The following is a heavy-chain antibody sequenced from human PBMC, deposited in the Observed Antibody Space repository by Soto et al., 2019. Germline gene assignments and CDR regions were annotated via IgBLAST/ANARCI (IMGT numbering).Heavy chain of an antibody. V-gene: IGHV4-31*03. CDR3: ERDVDGEPPDY. J-gene: IGHJ4*02. Sequence: PSETLSLTCTVSGASISRGGYSWSWFRQHPGKGLEWIGYMFYSGTAHYNPSLQSRVTFSLGSFNNHFSLNLTSVTVADSAVYYCERDVDGEPPDYWGPGTLVTVSS. CDR1: GASISRGGYS. CDR2: MFYSGTA.